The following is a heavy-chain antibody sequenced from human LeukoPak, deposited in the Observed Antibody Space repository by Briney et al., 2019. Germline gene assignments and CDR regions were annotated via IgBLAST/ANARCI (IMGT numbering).Heavy chain of an antibody. V-gene: IGHV3-23*01. Sequence: GGALRLSCAASGFTFSSYAMSWVRQAPGKGLEWVSAIRDSGSSTHYADSVKGRFTTSGDNSKNTLFLQMNSLRAEDTAIYYCAKYGPQDSGSSHFDYWGQGALVTVSS. CDR1: GFTFSSYA. J-gene: IGHJ4*02. CDR2: IRDSGSST. D-gene: IGHD1-26*01. CDR3: AKYGPQDSGSSHFDY.